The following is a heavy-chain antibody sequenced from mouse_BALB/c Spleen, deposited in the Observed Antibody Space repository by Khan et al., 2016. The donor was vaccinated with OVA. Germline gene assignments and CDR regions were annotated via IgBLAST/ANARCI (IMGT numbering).Heavy chain of an antibody. CDR3: ARRTTGYAMDY. Sequence: QVPLQQSGAELARPGASVKMSCEASGYTFTSNTMHWVKQRPGQGLEWIGYINPRSGYTNYNQKFKDKATLTADKSSSTAYMQLSSLTSEDSAVYYCARRTTGYAMDYWGQGTSVIVSS. D-gene: IGHD2-14*01. J-gene: IGHJ4*01. V-gene: IGHV1-4*01. CDR1: GYTFTSNT. CDR2: INPRSGYT.